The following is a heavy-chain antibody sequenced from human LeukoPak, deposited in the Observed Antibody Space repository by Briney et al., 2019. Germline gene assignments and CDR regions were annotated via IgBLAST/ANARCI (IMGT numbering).Heavy chain of an antibody. CDR1: GYSFTSYW. V-gene: IGHV5-51*01. J-gene: IGHJ6*02. Sequence: GESLKISCKGSGYSFTSYWIAWVRQMPGKGLEWMGIIYPGDSDTRYSPSFQGQVTISADKSISTAYLQWSSLKASDTAMYYCARHKVDYYDSSGYYYSYYYYYGMDVWGQGTTVTVSS. CDR2: IYPGDSDT. CDR3: ARHKVDYYDSSGYYYSYYYYYGMDV. D-gene: IGHD3-22*01.